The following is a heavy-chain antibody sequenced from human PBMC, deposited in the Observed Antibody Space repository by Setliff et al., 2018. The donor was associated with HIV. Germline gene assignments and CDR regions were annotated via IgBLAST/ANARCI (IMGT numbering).Heavy chain of an antibody. J-gene: IGHJ6*02. Sequence: SETLSLTCAVYGGSFSGYYWGWIRQTPGKGLEWIASSYHTGSKYYNPSLKRRVTISLDTSKNQFSLKLSSVTAADTAVYYCARGDGYRANDAYYDTGMDVWGQGITVTVSS. D-gene: IGHD5-12*01. CDR3: ARGDGYRANDAYYDTGMDV. CDR2: SYHTGSK. V-gene: IGHV4-34*01. CDR1: GGSFSGYY.